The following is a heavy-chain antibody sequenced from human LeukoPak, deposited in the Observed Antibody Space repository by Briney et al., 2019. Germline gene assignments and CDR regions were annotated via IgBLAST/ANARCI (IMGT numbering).Heavy chain of an antibody. V-gene: IGHV3-48*03. CDR3: ARVIAGEWELPNNDY. D-gene: IGHD1-26*01. CDR1: GFTFSSYE. CDR2: ISSSGSTI. Sequence: GGSLRLSCAASGFTFSSYEMNWVRQAPGKGPEWVSYISSSGSTIYYADSVKGRFTISRDNAKNSLYLQMNSLRAEDTAVYYCARVIAGEWELPNNDYWGQGTLVTVSS. J-gene: IGHJ4*02.